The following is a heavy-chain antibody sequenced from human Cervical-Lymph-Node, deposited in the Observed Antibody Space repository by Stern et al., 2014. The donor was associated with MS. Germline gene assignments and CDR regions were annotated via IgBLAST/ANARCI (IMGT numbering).Heavy chain of an antibody. D-gene: IGHD2-2*01. V-gene: IGHV4-31*03. Sequence: VQLVESGPGLVKPSQTLSLTCTVSGGSVSSDNYYWTWIRQHPGKGLEWIGHIYYSGTPSYNPSLKSRVTISIDTSKNQFSLNLNSVTAADTAMYYCARDQFTTSLDVWGQGTTVTVSS. CDR3: ARDQFTTSLDV. CDR1: GGSVSSDNYY. CDR2: IYYSGTP. J-gene: IGHJ6*02.